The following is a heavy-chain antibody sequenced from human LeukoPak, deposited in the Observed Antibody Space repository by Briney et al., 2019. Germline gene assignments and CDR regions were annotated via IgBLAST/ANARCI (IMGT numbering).Heavy chain of an antibody. CDR1: GGSISSGDYY. CDR2: IYYSGST. Sequence: SETLSLTCAVSGGSISSGDYYWSWIRQPPGKGLECIGYIYYSGSTYYNPSLKSRVTISVDTSKNQFSLKLSSVTAADTAVYYCARGPDRSIGYCSGGSCFFDYWGQGTLVTVSS. D-gene: IGHD2-15*01. V-gene: IGHV4-30-4*01. CDR3: ARGPDRSIGYCSGGSCFFDY. J-gene: IGHJ4*02.